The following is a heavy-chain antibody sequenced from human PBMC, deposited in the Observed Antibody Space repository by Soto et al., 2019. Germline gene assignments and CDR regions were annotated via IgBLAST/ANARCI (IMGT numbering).Heavy chain of an antibody. D-gene: IGHD3-9*01. V-gene: IGHV3-30*18. Sequence: GGSLRLSCAASGFTFSSYGMHWVRQAPGKGLEWVAVISYDGSNKYYADSVKGRFTISRDNSKNTLYLQMNSLRAEDTAVYYCAKDLGYDILTGYPPRVLDTWGQGTLVTVSS. CDR2: ISYDGSNK. CDR3: AKDLGYDILTGYPPRVLDT. CDR1: GFTFSSYG. J-gene: IGHJ5*02.